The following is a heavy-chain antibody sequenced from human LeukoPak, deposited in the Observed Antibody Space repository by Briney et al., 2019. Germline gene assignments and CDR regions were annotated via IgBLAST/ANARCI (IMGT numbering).Heavy chain of an antibody. J-gene: IGHJ5*02. D-gene: IGHD3-16*01. Sequence: GGSLRLSCAASGFTFSAYWMHWVRQAPGKGLVWVSRINSDGYSTAYADSVKGRFTISRDNAKKTLYLQMNSLRAADTAVYYCARTRTLPIAGGFDTWGQGSLVTVSS. CDR2: INSDGYST. V-gene: IGHV3-74*01. CDR1: GFTFSAYW. CDR3: ARTRTLPIAGGFDT.